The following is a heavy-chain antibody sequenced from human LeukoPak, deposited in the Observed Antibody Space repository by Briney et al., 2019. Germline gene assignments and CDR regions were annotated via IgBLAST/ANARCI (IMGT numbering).Heavy chain of an antibody. J-gene: IGHJ4*02. Sequence: GGSLRLSCAASGFTFSSYNMNWVRQAPGKGLEWVSSITSSSSSIYYADSVKGRFTISRDNAKNSLYLQMNSLRAEDTAVYYCANTKQFDYWGQGTLVTVSS. CDR2: ITSSSSSI. CDR3: ANTKQFDY. CDR1: GFTFSSYN. D-gene: IGHD1-1*01. V-gene: IGHV3-21*01.